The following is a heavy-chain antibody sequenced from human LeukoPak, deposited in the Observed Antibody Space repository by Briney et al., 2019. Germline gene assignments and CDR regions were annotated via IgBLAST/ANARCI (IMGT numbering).Heavy chain of an antibody. V-gene: IGHV3-74*01. CDR3: ARALAVAGTGGHC. CDR2: VSSDGTST. J-gene: IGHJ4*02. D-gene: IGHD6-19*01. CDR1: GFTFSDYW. Sequence: GGSLRLSCAASGFTFSDYWMHWVRQAPGKGLVWVSRVSSDGTSTSYADSVKGRFTISRDNAKNTLFLQMNSLRAEDTAVYYCARALAVAGTGGHCWGQGTLVTVSP.